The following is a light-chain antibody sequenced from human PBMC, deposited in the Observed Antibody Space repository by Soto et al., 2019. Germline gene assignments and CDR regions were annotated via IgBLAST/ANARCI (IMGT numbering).Light chain of an antibody. CDR3: QQRSDWPVT. Sequence: EIVLTQSPAILSLSPGERATLSCRASQSVSSYLTWYQQKPGQAPSLLIYAASNRATGIPARFSGSGSGTDFTLTISSLEPEDAAVYYCQQRSDWPVTSGGGTKVESK. CDR2: AAS. J-gene: IGKJ4*01. V-gene: IGKV3-11*01. CDR1: QSVSSY.